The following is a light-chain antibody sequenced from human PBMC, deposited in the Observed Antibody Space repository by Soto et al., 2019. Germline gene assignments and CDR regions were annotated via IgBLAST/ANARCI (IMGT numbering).Light chain of an antibody. J-gene: IGLJ1*01. Sequence: QSVLTQPPSVSGAPGQRVTISCTGSGSNIGAGYDVHWYQQLPGTAPKLLIYGNNNRPSGIPDRFSGSKSGTSASLAITGLQAGDEADYYCQSYDSGLRALYVFGTRTKLTVL. CDR2: GNN. V-gene: IGLV1-40*01. CDR1: GSNIGAGYD. CDR3: QSYDSGLRALYV.